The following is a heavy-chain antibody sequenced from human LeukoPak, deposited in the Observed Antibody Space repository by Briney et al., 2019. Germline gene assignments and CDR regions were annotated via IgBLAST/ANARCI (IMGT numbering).Heavy chain of an antibody. Sequence: ASVKVSCKASGYTFTSYGISWVRQAPGQGLEWMGWISAYNGNTNYAQKLQGRVTMTTDTSTSTAYMELRSLRSDDTAVYYCASWGHKHWLEYNWFDPWGRGTLVTVSS. V-gene: IGHV1-18*01. D-gene: IGHD6-19*01. CDR3: ASWGHKHWLEYNWFDP. J-gene: IGHJ5*02. CDR2: ISAYNGNT. CDR1: GYTFTSYG.